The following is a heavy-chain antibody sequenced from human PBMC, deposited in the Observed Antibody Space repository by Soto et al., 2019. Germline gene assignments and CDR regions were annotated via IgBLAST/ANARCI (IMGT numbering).Heavy chain of an antibody. CDR3: ARVYYSTTTWIDY. J-gene: IGHJ4*02. CDR1: GFTFTSYP. V-gene: IGHV1-18*04. CDR2: VHPYEGTT. D-gene: IGHD2-15*01. Sequence: VQLVQSAPEVKRPGASVKVSCKTSGFTFTSYPFSWVRQAPGQGLEWLAWVHPYEGTTKVAHQFRDRLTVTTDTSAATVFMELTRLTSDDTSVYFCARVYYSTTTWIDYWGQGTLVAVSS.